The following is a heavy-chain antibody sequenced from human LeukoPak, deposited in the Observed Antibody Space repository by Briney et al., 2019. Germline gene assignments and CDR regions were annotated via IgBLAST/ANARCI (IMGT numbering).Heavy chain of an antibody. Sequence: SETLSLTCTVSGGSITSYYWSWIRQPPGKGLECIGYIYYSGTTYYNPSLKSRVTISVDTSKNQFSLKLSSVTAADTAVYYCASVRRDGYNSPDYWGQGTLVTVSS. J-gene: IGHJ4*02. V-gene: IGHV4-59*01. CDR3: ASVRRDGYNSPDY. CDR2: IYYSGTT. D-gene: IGHD5-24*01. CDR1: GGSITSYY.